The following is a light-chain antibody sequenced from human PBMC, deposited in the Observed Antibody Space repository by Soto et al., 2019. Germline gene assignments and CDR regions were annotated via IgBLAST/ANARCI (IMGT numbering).Light chain of an antibody. Sequence: DIQMTQSPSTLSASVGDRVTITCRASQSISSWLAWYQQKPGKAPKLLIYDASSLESGVPSRFSGSGSGTEFTLPICSLQPDDFATYYCQQYNSYSGTFGQGTKLEIK. CDR2: DAS. CDR1: QSISSW. V-gene: IGKV1-5*01. J-gene: IGKJ2*01. CDR3: QQYNSYSGT.